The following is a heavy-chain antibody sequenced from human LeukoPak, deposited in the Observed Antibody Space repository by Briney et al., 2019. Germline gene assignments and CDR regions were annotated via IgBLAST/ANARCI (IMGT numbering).Heavy chain of an antibody. D-gene: IGHD2-2*02. J-gene: IGHJ4*02. CDR2: ISSGSSYI. Sequence: GGSLRLSCVASGFTSSTYSMNWVRQAPGKGVEWVSSISSGSSYIYYADSVKGRFTISRDNAQNSLSLQMNSLRAEDTAVYYCARSWAYCSSASCYNYWGQGTLVTVSS. CDR3: ARSWAYCSSASCYNY. V-gene: IGHV3-21*01. CDR1: GFTSSTYS.